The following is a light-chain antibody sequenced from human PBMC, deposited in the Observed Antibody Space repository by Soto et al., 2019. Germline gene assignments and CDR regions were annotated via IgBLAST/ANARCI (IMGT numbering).Light chain of an antibody. CDR1: QGISIY. CDR2: VAS. V-gene: IGKV1-27*01. J-gene: IGKJ1*01. CDR3: QKYNSAPWT. Sequence: DIQMTLSPSSLSASVGDRVTITCRASQGISIYLAWYQQQPGKVPKLLIYVASTLQSGVPSRFSGSGSGTDFTLTISSLQPEDVATYYCQKYNSAPWTFGQGTKVEIK.